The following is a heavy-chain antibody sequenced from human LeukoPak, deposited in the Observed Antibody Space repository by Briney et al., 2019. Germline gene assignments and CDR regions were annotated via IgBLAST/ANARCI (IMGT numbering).Heavy chain of an antibody. J-gene: IGHJ6*03. D-gene: IGHD7-27*01. V-gene: IGHV3-23*01. CDR2: IIGSVGSN. CDR1: GFTFSSYA. CDR3: AKAHWGSGPYYYYYMDV. Sequence: GGSLTLSCAASGFTFSSYAMSWVRQAPGKGLEWVSPIIGSVGSNDYADPVKGRFTISRDNSKNTLYLQMNSLRAEDTAVYYCAKAHWGSGPYYYYYMDVWGKGTTVTVPS.